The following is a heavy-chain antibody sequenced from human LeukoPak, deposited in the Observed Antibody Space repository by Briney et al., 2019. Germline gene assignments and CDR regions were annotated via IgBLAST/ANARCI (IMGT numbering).Heavy chain of an antibody. J-gene: IGHJ4*02. CDR1: GFTFSSYE. CDR2: ISSSGSTI. Sequence: GGSLSLSCAASGFTFSSYEMNWVRQAPGKGLEWVSYISSSGSTIYYADSVKGRFTISRHNAKNSLYLQMNSLRAEDTAVYYCARDEPVWGYWGQGTLVTVSS. V-gene: IGHV3-48*03. CDR3: ARDEPVWGY. D-gene: IGHD3-16*01.